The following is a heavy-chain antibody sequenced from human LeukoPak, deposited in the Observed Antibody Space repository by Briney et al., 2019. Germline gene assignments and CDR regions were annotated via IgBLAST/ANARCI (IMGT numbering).Heavy chain of an antibody. CDR2: ISSSSSYI. CDR1: GFTFSSYS. CDR3: ARVKTENYDSSGYYENAFGI. J-gene: IGHJ3*02. D-gene: IGHD3-22*01. V-gene: IGHV3-21*01. Sequence: GGSLRLSCAASGFTFSSYSMIWVRQAPGKGLEWVSSISSSSSYIYYADSVKGRFTISRDNAKDSLYLQMNSLRAEDTAVYYCARVKTENYDSSGYYENAFGIWGQGTMVTVSS.